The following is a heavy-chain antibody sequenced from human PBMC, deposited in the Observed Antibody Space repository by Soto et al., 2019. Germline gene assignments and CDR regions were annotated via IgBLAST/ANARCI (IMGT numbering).Heavy chain of an antibody. CDR3: ARALLLRLGELSVRRTDYGMDV. V-gene: IGHV4-61*01. Sequence: SETLSLTCTVSGGSVSSGSYYWSWIRQPPGKGLEWIGYIYYSGSTNYNPSLKSRVTISVDTSKNQFSLKLSSVTAADTAMYYCARALLLRLGELSVRRTDYGMDVWGQGTTVTVSS. CDR2: IYYSGST. J-gene: IGHJ6*02. CDR1: GGSVSSGSYY. D-gene: IGHD3-16*02.